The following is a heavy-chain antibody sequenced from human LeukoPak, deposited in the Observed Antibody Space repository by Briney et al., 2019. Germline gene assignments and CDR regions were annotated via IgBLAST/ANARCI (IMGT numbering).Heavy chain of an antibody. CDR2: IYNSGNT. CDR1: GGSINSYY. J-gene: IGHJ4*02. CDR3: ARLYGNYQNYFDY. V-gene: IGHV4-59*12. D-gene: IGHD1-7*01. Sequence: SETLSLTCTVSGGSINSYYWTWIRQPPGKGLEWIGNIYNSGNTNYNPSLKSRVTISVDTSKNQFSLKLRSVTAADTAVYYCARLYGNYQNYFDYWGQGTLVTVSS.